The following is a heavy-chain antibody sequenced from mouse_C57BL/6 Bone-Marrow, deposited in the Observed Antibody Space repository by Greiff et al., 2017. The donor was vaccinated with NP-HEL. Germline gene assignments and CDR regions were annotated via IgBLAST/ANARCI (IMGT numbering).Heavy chain of an antibody. CDR1: GYTFTNYW. J-gene: IGHJ2*01. D-gene: IGHD1-1*01. Sequence: QVQLQQPGAELVKPGASVTLSCKASGYTFTNYWMHWVKQRPGRGLEWIGRLDPNSGGNKYNEKFKSKATMTVDKPSSTAYMQLSSLPSEVSSVYYCARYYYGSCYFDYWGQGTTLTVSS. V-gene: IGHV1-72*01. CDR2: LDPNSGGN. CDR3: ARYYYGSCYFDY.